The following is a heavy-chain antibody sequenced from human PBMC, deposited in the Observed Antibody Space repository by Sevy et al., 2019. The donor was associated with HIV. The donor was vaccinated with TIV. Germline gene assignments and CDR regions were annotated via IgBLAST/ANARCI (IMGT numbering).Heavy chain of an antibody. Sequence: ASVKVSCKASGYTFTSYYMHWVRQAPGQGLEWMGIINPSGGSTSYAQKFQGRVTMTRDTSTGTVYMELSSLRSEDTAVYYCASSWEEYYYDSGYYYGMDVWGQGTTVTVSS. CDR3: ASSWEEYYYDSGYYYGMDV. V-gene: IGHV1-46*01. CDR1: GYTFTSYY. J-gene: IGHJ6*02. D-gene: IGHD3-22*01. CDR2: INPSGGST.